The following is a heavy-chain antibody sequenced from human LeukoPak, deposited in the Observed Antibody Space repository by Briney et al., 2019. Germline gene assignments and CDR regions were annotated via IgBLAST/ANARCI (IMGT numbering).Heavy chain of an antibody. CDR1: RFTFSRDK. Sequence: GCLRLSCAPPRFTFSRDKMNSVRPAPREGRGWVSYISSSGSTIYYTDSVKGRFDISRDNAKNSLYLQMNSLRAEDTAVYYCAELGITMIGGVWGKGTTVTISS. D-gene: IGHD3-10*02. J-gene: IGHJ6*01. V-gene: IGHV3-48*03. CDR3: AELGITMIGGV. CDR2: ISSSGSTI.